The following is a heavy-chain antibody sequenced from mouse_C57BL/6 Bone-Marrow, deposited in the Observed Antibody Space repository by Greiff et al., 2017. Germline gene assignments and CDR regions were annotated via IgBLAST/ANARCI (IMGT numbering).Heavy chain of an antibody. J-gene: IGHJ1*03. CDR3: ASYYGDSYWYFDV. V-gene: IGHV1-64*01. Sequence: QVQLQQPGAELVKPGASVKLSCKASGYTFTSYWMHWVKQRPGQGLEWIGMIHPNSGSTNYNEKFKSKATLTVDKSSRTAYMQLSSLTSEDSAVYYCASYYGDSYWYFDVWGTGTTVTVSS. CDR1: GYTFTSYW. CDR2: IHPNSGST. D-gene: IGHD2-13*01.